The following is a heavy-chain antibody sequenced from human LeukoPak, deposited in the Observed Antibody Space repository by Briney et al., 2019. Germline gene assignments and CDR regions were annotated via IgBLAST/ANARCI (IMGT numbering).Heavy chain of an antibody. CDR1: GDSISYFY. D-gene: IGHD1-26*01. CDR3: AKSGGYGLIDY. V-gene: IGHV4-59*04. CDR2: IYSSGST. Sequence: PSETLSLTCSVSGDSISYFYWSWIRQAAGKGLEWIGNIYSSGSTYYNASLQSRVTISIDTSKNQFSLRLNSVTAADTAMYYCAKSGGYGLIDYWGQGTRVTVSS. J-gene: IGHJ4*02.